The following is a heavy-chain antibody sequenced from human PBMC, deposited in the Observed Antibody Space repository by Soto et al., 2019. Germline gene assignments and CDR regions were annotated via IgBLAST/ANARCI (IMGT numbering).Heavy chain of an antibody. CDR1: GYTFTSYY. V-gene: IGHV1-46*01. J-gene: IGHJ6*02. Sequence: GASVKVSCKASGYTFTSYYMHWVRQAPGQGLEWMGIINPSGGSTSYAQKFQGRVTMTRDTSTSTVYMELSSLRSEDTAVYYCARDQTGITVYYYHGMDVWGQGTTVTVSS. D-gene: IGHD7-27*01. CDR3: ARDQTGITVYYYHGMDV. CDR2: INPSGGST.